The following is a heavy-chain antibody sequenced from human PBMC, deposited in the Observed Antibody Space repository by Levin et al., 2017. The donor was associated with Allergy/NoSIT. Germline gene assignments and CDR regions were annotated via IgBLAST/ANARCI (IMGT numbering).Heavy chain of an antibody. Sequence: PGGSLRLSCAASGFTFSSYAMSWVRQAPGKGLEWVSAISGSGGSTYYADSVKGRFTISRDNSKNTLYLQMNSLRAEDTAVYYCAKLPRYDILTGYYYYFDYWGQGTLVTVSS. D-gene: IGHD3-9*01. V-gene: IGHV3-23*01. CDR3: AKLPRYDILTGYYYYFDY. CDR2: ISGSGGST. CDR1: GFTFSSYA. J-gene: IGHJ4*02.